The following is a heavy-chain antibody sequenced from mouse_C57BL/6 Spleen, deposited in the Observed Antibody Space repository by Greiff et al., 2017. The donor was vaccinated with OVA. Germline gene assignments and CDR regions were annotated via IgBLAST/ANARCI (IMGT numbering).Heavy chain of an antibody. CDR1: GYAFSSSW. J-gene: IGHJ2*01. D-gene: IGHD6-1*01. CDR2: IYPGDGDT. CDR3: ARSRAYYFDY. V-gene: IGHV1-82*01. Sequence: VMLVESGPELVKPGASVKISCKASGYAFSSSWMNWVKQRPGKGLEWIGRIYPGDGDTNYNGKFKGKATLTADKSSSTAYMQLSSLTSEDSAVYFCARSRAYYFDYWGQGTTLTVSS.